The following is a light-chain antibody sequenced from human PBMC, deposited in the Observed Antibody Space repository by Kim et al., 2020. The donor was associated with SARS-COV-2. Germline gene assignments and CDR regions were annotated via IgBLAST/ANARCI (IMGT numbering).Light chain of an antibody. Sequence: ASVGDRVTITCRASQGISSSVAWYQQKPGKAPKLLIYAASTLPSGVPSRFSGSGSGTEVTLTISSLQPEDFATYHCQQLNSYPLTFGGGTKVEIK. CDR1: QGISSS. CDR3: QQLNSYPLT. J-gene: IGKJ4*01. V-gene: IGKV1-9*01. CDR2: AAS.